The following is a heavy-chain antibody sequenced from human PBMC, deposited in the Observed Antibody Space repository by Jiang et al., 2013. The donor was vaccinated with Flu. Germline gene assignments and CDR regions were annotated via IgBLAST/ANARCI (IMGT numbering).Heavy chain of an antibody. CDR1: GGAINSDDDS. J-gene: IGHJ3*01. Sequence: PGLVKPSQTLSLTCSVTGGAINSDDDSWSWIRQPPGKGLEWIGYIFNRGNANYNPSFHGRVGISVDTSKNQLFLRLNSVTAADTAMYFCAREDPGQYFDSGGFSSFLGQRTMVIVSS. D-gene: IGHD3-22*01. CDR2: IFNRGNA. V-gene: IGHV4-30-4*01. CDR3: AREDPGQYFDSGGFSSF.